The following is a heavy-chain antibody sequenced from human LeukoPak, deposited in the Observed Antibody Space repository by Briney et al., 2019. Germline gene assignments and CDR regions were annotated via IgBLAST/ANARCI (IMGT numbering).Heavy chain of an antibody. CDR2: INHSGST. V-gene: IGHV4-34*01. J-gene: IGHJ4*02. CDR3: ARAEYYYDSSGYYPWYFDY. Sequence: SETLSLTCAVYGGSFSGYYWSWIRQPPGKGLEWIGEINHSGSTNYNPSLKSRVTISVDTSKNQFSLKLSSVTAADTAVYYCARAEYYYDSSGYYPWYFDYWGQGTLVTVSS. D-gene: IGHD3-22*01. CDR1: GGSFSGYY.